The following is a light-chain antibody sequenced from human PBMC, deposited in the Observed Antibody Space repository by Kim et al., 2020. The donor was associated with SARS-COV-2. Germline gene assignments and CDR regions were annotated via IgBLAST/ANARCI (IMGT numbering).Light chain of an antibody. CDR2: AAS. CDR1: QGISSL. J-gene: IGKJ1*01. CDR3: HHANSFPPT. V-gene: IGKV1-12*01. Sequence: DIQMTQSPSSVSASVGDRVTITCRASQGISSLLAWYQQKPGKAPKLLIYAASSLQSGVPSRFSGSGSGTDFTLTISSLQPEDFATYYCHHANSFPPTLGPGTTVYIK.